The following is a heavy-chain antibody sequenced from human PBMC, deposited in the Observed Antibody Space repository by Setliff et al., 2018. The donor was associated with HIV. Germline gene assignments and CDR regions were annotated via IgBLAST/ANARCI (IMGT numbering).Heavy chain of an antibody. CDR1: GFTLTTYA. Sequence: LRLSCAASGFTLTTYAMHWVRQAPGKGLEWVAVISKDGRNKYYADSVKGRFTISRDNPKNTLYLQMNSLRPEDTAVYYCARDVGPSMVRGVPSGYWGQGTLVTVSS. V-gene: IGHV3-30*01. CDR2: ISKDGRNK. J-gene: IGHJ4*02. D-gene: IGHD3-10*01. CDR3: ARDVGPSMVRGVPSGY.